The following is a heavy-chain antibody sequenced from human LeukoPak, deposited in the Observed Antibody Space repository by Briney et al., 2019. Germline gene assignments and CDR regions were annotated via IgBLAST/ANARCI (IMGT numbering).Heavy chain of an antibody. J-gene: IGHJ4*02. V-gene: IGHV3-30*03. CDR2: ISYDGSNK. CDR3: ASVSYYYDSSGKTEPPLVFDY. CDR1: GFSFSDYW. D-gene: IGHD3-22*01. Sequence: GGSLRLSCAASGFSFSDYWMSWLRQAPGKGLEWVAVISYDGSNKYYADSVKGRFTISRDNSKNTLYLQMNSLRAEDTAVYYCASVSYYYDSSGKTEPPLVFDYWGQGALVTVSS.